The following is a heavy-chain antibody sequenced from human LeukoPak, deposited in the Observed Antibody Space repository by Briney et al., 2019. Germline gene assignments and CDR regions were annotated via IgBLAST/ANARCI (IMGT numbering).Heavy chain of an antibody. CDR3: ASFPLPPSPFYYYGMDV. V-gene: IGHV7-4-1*02. Sequence: ASVKVSCKASGYTFTSYAMNWVRQAPGQGLEWMGWINTNTGNPTYAQGFTGRFVFSLDTSVSTAYLQISSLKAEDTAVYYCASFPLPPSPFYYYGMDVWGQGTTVTVSS. J-gene: IGHJ6*02. CDR2: INTNTGNP. CDR1: GYTFTSYA.